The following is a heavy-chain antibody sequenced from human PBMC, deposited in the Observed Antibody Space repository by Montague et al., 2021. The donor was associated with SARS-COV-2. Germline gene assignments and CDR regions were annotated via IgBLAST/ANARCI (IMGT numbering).Heavy chain of an antibody. V-gene: IGHV3-48*03. CDR2: ISSSCSTI. CDR3: ARGLPGLRARALFDY. Sequence: SLRLSCSASGFIFSSYEMNLVRQAPGKGLEWVSYISSSCSTIYYXXSLKGRFTISRDNAKNSLYLQMNSLRAEDTAVYYCARGLPGLRARALFDYWGQGSLVTVSS. D-gene: IGHD5-12*01. CDR1: GFIFSSYE. J-gene: IGHJ4*02.